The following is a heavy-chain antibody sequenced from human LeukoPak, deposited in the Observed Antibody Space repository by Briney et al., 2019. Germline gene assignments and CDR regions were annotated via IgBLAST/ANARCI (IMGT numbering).Heavy chain of an antibody. CDR3: ARDTPAVAGTGFDY. CDR1: GGSISSSSYY. Sequence: PSETLSLTCTVSGGSISSSSYYWGWIRQPPGKRVEWIGSIYYSGSTYYNPSLKSRVTISVDTSKNQFSLKLSSVTAADTAVYYCARDTPAVAGTGFDYWGQGTLVTVSS. V-gene: IGHV4-39*07. J-gene: IGHJ4*02. CDR2: IYYSGST. D-gene: IGHD6-19*01.